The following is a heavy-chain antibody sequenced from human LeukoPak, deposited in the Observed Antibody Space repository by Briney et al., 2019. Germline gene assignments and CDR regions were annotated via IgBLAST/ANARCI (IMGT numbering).Heavy chain of an antibody. V-gene: IGHV3-74*01. CDR3: ARAPSEIGGYYPEYFRH. CDR2: IKGDGNT. D-gene: IGHD3-22*01. J-gene: IGHJ1*01. Sequence: GGSLRLSCAASGFTFSSYWMHWVRQAPGKGLVWVSRIKGDGNTNYADSVKGRFTISRDNAKNTVSLQMNSLRAEDTGVYYCARAPSEIGGYYPEYFRHWGQGTLVTVPS. CDR1: GFTFSSYW.